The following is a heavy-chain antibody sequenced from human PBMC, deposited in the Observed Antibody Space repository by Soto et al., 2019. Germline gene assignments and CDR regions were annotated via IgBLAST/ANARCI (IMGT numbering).Heavy chain of an antibody. V-gene: IGHV3-30*18. CDR2: ISYDGSNK. J-gene: IGHJ4*02. CDR1: GFTFSSYG. CDR3: AKEDAGVFDY. Sequence: GGSLRLSCAASGFTFSSYGMHWVRQAPGKGLEWVAVISYDGSNKYYADSVKGRFTISRDNSKNTLYLQMNSLRAEDTAVYYCAKEDAGVFDYWGQGTLVTVSS. D-gene: IGHD3-10*01.